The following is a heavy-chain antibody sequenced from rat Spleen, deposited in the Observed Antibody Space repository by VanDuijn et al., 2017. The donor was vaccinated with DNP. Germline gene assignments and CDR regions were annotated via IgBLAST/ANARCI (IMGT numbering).Heavy chain of an antibody. CDR3: ARRRLPYWYFDF. Sequence: QIQLRQSGAEPAKPGSSVKISCKASGYTFTTYYITWIKQTTGQGLEYIGNINTGSGGTNYNEKFKGKATLTVDKSSSTAFMQLSSLTPDDSAVYYCARRRLPYWYFDFWGPGTMVTVSS. D-gene: IGHD1-4*01. CDR1: GYTFTTYY. V-gene: IGHV1-43*01. J-gene: IGHJ1*01. CDR2: INTGSGGT.